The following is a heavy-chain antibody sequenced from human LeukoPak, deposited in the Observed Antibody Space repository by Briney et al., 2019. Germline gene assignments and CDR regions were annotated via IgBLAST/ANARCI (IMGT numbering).Heavy chain of an antibody. CDR3: ATSSWNDGDGVFDY. CDR1: GFTFSSYE. V-gene: IGHV3-48*03. CDR2: ISSSSSTI. D-gene: IGHD1-1*01. Sequence: GGSLRLSCAASGFTFSSYEMNWVRQAPGKGLEWVSYISSSSSTIYYADSVKGRFTVSRDNAKSSLYVQLNSLRAEDTAVYYCATSSWNDGDGVFDYWGQGTLVTVSS. J-gene: IGHJ4*02.